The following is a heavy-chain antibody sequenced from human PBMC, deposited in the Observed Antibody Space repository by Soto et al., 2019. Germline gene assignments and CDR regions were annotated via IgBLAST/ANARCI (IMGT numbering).Heavy chain of an antibody. Sequence: QVQLQESGPGLVKPSQTLSLTCTVSGVSISSGGYYWSWIRQHPGKGLEWLGYIYYSGSTYYNPYLKGRVTISVDTSKNQFSLKLSSVTAADTAVYYCAREVWGSGFGEQYYYYGMDVWGQGTTVTVSS. J-gene: IGHJ6*02. CDR2: IYYSGST. CDR1: GVSISSGGYY. V-gene: IGHV4-31*03. D-gene: IGHD3-10*01. CDR3: AREVWGSGFGEQYYYYGMDV.